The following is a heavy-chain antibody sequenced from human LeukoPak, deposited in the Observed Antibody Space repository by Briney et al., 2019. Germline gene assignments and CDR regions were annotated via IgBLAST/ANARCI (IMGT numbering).Heavy chain of an antibody. CDR2: ISGSGGST. CDR3: GRAYCSSTSCKYYYDYYLDV. D-gene: IGHD2-2*01. Sequence: PGGSLRLSCAASAFTFNSFAMSWVRQAQGKGLEWVSAISGSGGSTYYADSVKGRFTISRDNSKNTLYLQINSLRAGDTAVYYCGRAYCSSTSCKYYYDYYLDVWGKGTTVTVSS. J-gene: IGHJ6*03. V-gene: IGHV3-23*01. CDR1: AFTFNSFA.